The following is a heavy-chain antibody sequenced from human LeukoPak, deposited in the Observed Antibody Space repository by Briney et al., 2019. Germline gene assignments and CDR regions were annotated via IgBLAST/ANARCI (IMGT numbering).Heavy chain of an antibody. CDR3: ARRSDDYDSSAYYH. CDR2: VNPNSGNT. D-gene: IGHD3-22*01. V-gene: IGHV1-8*01. CDR1: GYTFTSYD. Sequence: ASVKVSCKTSGYTFTSYDLNWVRQDTGQGLEWMGWVNPNSGNTGYAQKFQGRATMTMDPSISTAYMELSSLRSEDTAVYYCARRSDDYDSSAYYHWGQGTLVTVSS. J-gene: IGHJ4*02.